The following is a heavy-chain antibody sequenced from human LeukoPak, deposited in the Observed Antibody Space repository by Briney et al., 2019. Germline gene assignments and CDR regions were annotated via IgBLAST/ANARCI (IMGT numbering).Heavy chain of an antibody. CDR3: AKDPPYYYDSSGSYGEY. J-gene: IGHJ4*02. CDR2: IRNSGGST. V-gene: IGHV3-23*01. CDR1: GFTFSSYA. Sequence: GGSLRLSCAASGFTFSSYAMTWVRQAPGKGLDWVSSIRNSGGSTDYADSVKGRFTISRDNSKNTLYLQMNSLRAEDTAVYYCAKDPPYYYDSSGSYGEYWGQGTLVTVSS. D-gene: IGHD3-22*01.